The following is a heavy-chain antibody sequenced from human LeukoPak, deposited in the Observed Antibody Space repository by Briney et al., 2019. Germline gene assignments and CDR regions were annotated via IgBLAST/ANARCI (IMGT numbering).Heavy chain of an antibody. CDR3: ARFARTIFGVVISHNWFDP. Sequence: GASVKVSCKASGYTFTGYYMHWVRQAPGQGLEWMGRINPNSGGTNYAQEFQGRVTMTRDTSISTAYMELSRLRSDDTAVYYCARFARTIFGVVISHNWFDPWGQGTLVTVSS. CDR1: GYTFTGYY. CDR2: INPNSGGT. J-gene: IGHJ5*02. V-gene: IGHV1-2*06. D-gene: IGHD3-3*01.